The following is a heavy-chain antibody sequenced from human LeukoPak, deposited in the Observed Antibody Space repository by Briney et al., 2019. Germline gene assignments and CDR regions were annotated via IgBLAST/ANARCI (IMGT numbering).Heavy chain of an antibody. Sequence: PGGSLRLSCAASGFTFTSYSMTWVRQAPGKGLEWVANIKQDGSEKYYVDAVKGRFTVSRDNAKNSLYLQMNSLRAEDTAVYYCARRYCSGGSCYYGRNYYYYMDVWGKGTTVTVSS. D-gene: IGHD2-15*01. J-gene: IGHJ6*03. V-gene: IGHV3-7*01. CDR3: ARRYCSGGSCYYGRNYYYYMDV. CDR1: GFTFTSYS. CDR2: IKQDGSEK.